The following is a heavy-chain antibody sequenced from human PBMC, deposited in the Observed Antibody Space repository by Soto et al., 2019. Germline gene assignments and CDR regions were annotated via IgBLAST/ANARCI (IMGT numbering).Heavy chain of an antibody. CDR2: IHLESRKT. J-gene: IGHJ6*02. CDR1: GAPFCDYD. V-gene: IGHV1-8*01. CDR3: AIKPGWLAGMAV. D-gene: IGHD6-19*01. Sequence: XPVKRCCTASGAPFCDYDINWVRQAPGQGLEWMGWIHLESRKTIFAQKFQGRLTMTGDTSIDTAYMDLTSLTSEATAVYYRAIKPGWLAGMAVWGQGTTVTVSS.